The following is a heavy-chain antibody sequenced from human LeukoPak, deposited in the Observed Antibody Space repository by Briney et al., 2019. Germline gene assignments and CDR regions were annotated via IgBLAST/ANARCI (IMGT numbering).Heavy chain of an antibody. CDR1: GFTFSSYG. CDR2: ISYDGSNK. V-gene: IGHV3-30*18. D-gene: IGHD4-11*01. CDR3: AKDFASTAGY. Sequence: PGGSLRLSCAASGFTFSSYGMHWVRQAPGKGLEWEAVISYDGSNKYYADSVKGRFTISRDNSKNTLYLQMNSLRAEDTAVYYCAKDFASTAGYWGQGTLVTVSS. J-gene: IGHJ4*02.